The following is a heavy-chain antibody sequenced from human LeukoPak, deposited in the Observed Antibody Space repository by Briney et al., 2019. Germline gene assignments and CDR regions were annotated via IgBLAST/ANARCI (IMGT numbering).Heavy chain of an antibody. V-gene: IGHV4-31*03. CDR2: IYYSGST. D-gene: IGHD2-21*01. CDR3: ARDWRGGGDFYYYGMDV. J-gene: IGHJ6*02. CDR1: GGSISSGGYY. Sequence: PSQTLSLTCTVSGGSISSGGYYWSWLRQHPGKGLEWNGYIYYSGSTYYNPSLKSRVTISVDTSKNQFSLKLSSVTAADTAVYYCARDWRGGGDFYYYGMDVWGQGTTVTVSS.